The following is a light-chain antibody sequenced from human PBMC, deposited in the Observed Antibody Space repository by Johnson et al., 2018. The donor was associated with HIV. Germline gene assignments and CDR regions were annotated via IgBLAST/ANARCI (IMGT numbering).Light chain of an antibody. Sequence: QSVLTQPPSVSAAPGQKVTISCSGSRSNIGNNYVSWYQQLPGTAPKLLIYENNKRPSGIPDRFSGSKSGTSATLGITGLQTGDEADYYCGTWDSSLSACVFGPGTRVTVL. J-gene: IGLJ1*01. CDR1: RSNIGNNY. V-gene: IGLV1-51*02. CDR2: ENN. CDR3: GTWDSSLSACV.